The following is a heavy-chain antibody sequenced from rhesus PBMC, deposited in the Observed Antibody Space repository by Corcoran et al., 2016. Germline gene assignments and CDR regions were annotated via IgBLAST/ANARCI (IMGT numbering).Heavy chain of an antibody. CDR3: TRSFNYNSLDV. CDR1: GFTFDDYA. D-gene: IGHD1-26*01. V-gene: IGHV3-134*01. J-gene: IGHJ5-2*02. Sequence: EVQLVESGGGLVQPGVSLRLSCAASGFTFDDYAFSWVRQVPGKGLEWVSWISWNSGTIYYADSGKGGFTISRDNAKNSLFLQMDRLRAEDTAVYYCTRSFNYNSLDVWGRGVLVTVSS. CDR2: ISWNSGTI.